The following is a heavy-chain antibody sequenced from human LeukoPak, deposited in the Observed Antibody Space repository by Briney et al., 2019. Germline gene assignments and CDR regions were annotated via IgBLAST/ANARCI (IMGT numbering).Heavy chain of an antibody. J-gene: IGHJ4*02. CDR1: GSSFTSYW. V-gene: IGHV5-10-1*01. CDR2: IDPSDSYT. CDR3: ARQFSPYDILTGYPDY. D-gene: IGHD3-9*01. Sequence: KLGESLKISCKGSGSSFTSYWISWVRQLPGKGLEWMGRIDPSDSYTNYSPSFQGHVTISADKSISTAYLQWSSLKASDTAMYYCARQFSPYDILTGYPDYWGQGTLVTVSS.